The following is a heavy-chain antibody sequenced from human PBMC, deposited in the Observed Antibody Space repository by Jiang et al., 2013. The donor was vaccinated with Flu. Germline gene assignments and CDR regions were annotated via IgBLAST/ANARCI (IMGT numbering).Heavy chain of an antibody. CDR1: DDSITSSSFY. CDR2: VYYSGST. CDR3: AKQSFTVFGPLSHMAV. D-gene: IGHD3-3*01. Sequence: SGPGLVKPSETLSLTCTVSDDSITSSSFYWGWIRQSPGKGMEWIGSVYYSGSTHYNPSLQSRLTISIDTSVNQFSLSLNSVTAADTAVYYCAKQSFTVFGPLSHMAVWGKGTTVIVSS. V-gene: IGHV4-39*07. J-gene: IGHJ6*03.